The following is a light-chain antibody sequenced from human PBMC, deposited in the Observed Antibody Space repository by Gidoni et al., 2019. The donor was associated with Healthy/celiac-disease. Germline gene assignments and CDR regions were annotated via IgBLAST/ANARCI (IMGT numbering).Light chain of an antibody. CDR3: QQRSNWPPVT. J-gene: IGKJ2*01. V-gene: IGKV3-11*01. CDR2: DAS. CDR1: QSVSSY. Sequence: EIVLTQTPATLSLSPGERATISCSASQSVSSYLAWYKQKPGQAPRLLIYDASNSATSIPARFIGSGSGTDFTLTISSLEPEDFAVYYCQQRSNWPPVTFGQGTKLEIK.